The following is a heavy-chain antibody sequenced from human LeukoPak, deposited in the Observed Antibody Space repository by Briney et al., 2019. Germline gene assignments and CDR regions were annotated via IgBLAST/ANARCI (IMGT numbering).Heavy chain of an antibody. CDR3: ARVAWFGELLPPFDY. J-gene: IGHJ4*02. V-gene: IGHV1-18*01. D-gene: IGHD3-10*01. CDR1: GYTFTSYG. CDR2: ISAYNGNT. Sequence: GASVKVSCKASGYTFTSYGISWVRQAPGQGLEWMGWISAYNGNTNYAQKLQGRVTMTTDTSTSTAYMELRSLRSDDTAVYYCARVAWFGELLPPFDYWGQGTLVTVSS.